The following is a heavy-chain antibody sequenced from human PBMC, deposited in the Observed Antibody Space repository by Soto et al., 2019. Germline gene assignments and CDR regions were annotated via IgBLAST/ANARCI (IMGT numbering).Heavy chain of an antibody. CDR1: AGTFSNYA. D-gene: IGHD6-13*01. J-gene: IGHJ3*02. CDR2: IIPILTTT. CDR3: AREVAADGTFREDVFDI. V-gene: IGHV1-69*12. Sequence: QVHLVQSGAEVKKPGSSVKVSCKASAGTFSNYAINWVRQAPGQGLEWMGRIIPILTTTNYAQKFQGRVTITADESTITAYMELSSLKHDDTAVYYCAREVAADGTFREDVFDIWGQGTLVTVSS.